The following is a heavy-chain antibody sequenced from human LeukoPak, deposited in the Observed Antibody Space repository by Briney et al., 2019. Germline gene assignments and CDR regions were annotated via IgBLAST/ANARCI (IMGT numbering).Heavy chain of an antibody. J-gene: IGHJ4*02. CDR1: GGSISSSSYY. CDR2: IYYSGST. D-gene: IGHD3-10*01. V-gene: IGHV4-39*01. CDR3: ARLRNVRVRGVTGYYFDY. Sequence: PSETLSLTCTVSGGSISSSSYYWGWIRQPPGKGLEWIGSIYYSGSTYYNPSLKSRVTISVDTSKNQFSLKLSSVTAADTAVYYCARLRNVRVRGVTGYYFDYWGQGTLVTVSS.